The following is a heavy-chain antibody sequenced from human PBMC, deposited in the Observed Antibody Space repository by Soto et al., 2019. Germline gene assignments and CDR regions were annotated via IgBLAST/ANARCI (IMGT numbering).Heavy chain of an antibody. V-gene: IGHV4-59*01. Sequence: PSETLSLTCTVSGGSISSYYWSWIRQPPGKGLEWIGYIYYSGSTNYNPSLKSRVTISVDTSKNQFSLKLSSVTAADTAVYYCASLSWYCSSTSCQRFDYWGQGILVTVSS. CDR3: ASLSWYCSSTSCQRFDY. CDR1: GGSISSYY. J-gene: IGHJ4*02. D-gene: IGHD2-2*01. CDR2: IYYSGST.